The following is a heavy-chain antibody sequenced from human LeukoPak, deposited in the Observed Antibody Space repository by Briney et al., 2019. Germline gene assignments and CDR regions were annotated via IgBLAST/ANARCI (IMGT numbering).Heavy chain of an antibody. V-gene: IGHV3-53*01. CDR2: IYSGGST. Sequence: PGGSLRLSCAASGFTVSSNYMSWVRQAPGKGLEWVSVIYSGGSTYYADSVKGRFTISRDNSKNTLYLQMNSLRAEDTAVYYCASNTLLTSYGDYNYWGQGTLVTVSS. J-gene: IGHJ4*02. CDR1: GFTVSSNY. D-gene: IGHD4-17*01. CDR3: ASNTLLTSYGDYNY.